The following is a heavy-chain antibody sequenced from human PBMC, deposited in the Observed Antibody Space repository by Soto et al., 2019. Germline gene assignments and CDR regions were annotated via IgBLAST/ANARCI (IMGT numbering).Heavy chain of an antibody. D-gene: IGHD3-3*01. CDR2: MNPNSGNT. Sequence: GASVKVSCKASGYTFTSYDINWVRQATGQRIEWMGWMNPNSGNTGYAQKFQGRVTMTRNTSIITAYMELSSLRSEDTAVYYCARGTSANYYYYYYMDVWGKGTTVTVSS. V-gene: IGHV1-8*01. CDR1: GYTFTSYD. CDR3: ARGTSANYYYYYYMDV. J-gene: IGHJ6*03.